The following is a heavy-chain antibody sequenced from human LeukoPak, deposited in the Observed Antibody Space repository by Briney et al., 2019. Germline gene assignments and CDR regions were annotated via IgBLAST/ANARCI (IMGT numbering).Heavy chain of an antibody. CDR2: IYTSGTT. V-gene: IGHV4-4*07. Sequence: PSETLSLTCTVSGDSISSYYWNWIRQPAGKGLEWIGRIYTSGTTNYNPSLKSRVTMSVDTSKNQFSLNLSSVTAADTAVYYCARDYCSGGSCYWDYWGQGTLVTVSS. D-gene: IGHD2-15*01. CDR3: ARDYCSGGSCYWDY. CDR1: GDSISSYY. J-gene: IGHJ4*02.